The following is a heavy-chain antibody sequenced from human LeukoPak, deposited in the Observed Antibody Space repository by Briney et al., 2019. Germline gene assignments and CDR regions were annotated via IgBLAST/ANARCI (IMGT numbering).Heavy chain of an antibody. CDR1: GFTFNKNG. D-gene: IGHD1-1*01. V-gene: IGHV3-30*03. CDR2: VSDNEKTK. CDR3: ARDPYTGSMFDY. J-gene: IGHJ4*01. Sequence: GGSLRLSCGASGFTFNKNGMHWVRQAPGKGLEGVAVVSDNEKTKDYADSVKGRFTISRDNSKNTVYLQMNSLRGDDTAVYFCARDPYTGSMFDYWGHGTLVTVSS.